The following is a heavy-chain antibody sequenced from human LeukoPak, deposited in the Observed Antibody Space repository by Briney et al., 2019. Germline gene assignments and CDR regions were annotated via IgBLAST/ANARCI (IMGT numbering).Heavy chain of an antibody. V-gene: IGHV1-69*05. Sequence: ASVKVSCKASGGTFSSYAISWVRQAPGQGLEWMGRISPIFGTANYAQKFQGRVTITTDESTSTAYMELSSLRSEDTAVYYCARDVLRYFDWLPHDAFDIWGQGTMVTVSS. CDR2: ISPIFGTA. D-gene: IGHD3-9*01. CDR1: GGTFSSYA. J-gene: IGHJ3*02. CDR3: ARDVLRYFDWLPHDAFDI.